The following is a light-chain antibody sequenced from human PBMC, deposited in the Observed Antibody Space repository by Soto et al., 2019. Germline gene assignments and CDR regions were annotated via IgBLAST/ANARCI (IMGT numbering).Light chain of an antibody. CDR3: QQHRNWPLT. J-gene: IGKJ4*01. CDR1: QSVIRNY. V-gene: IGKV3D-20*02. CDR2: GAS. Sequence: EVVLTQSPGTLSLSPGARATLSCRASQSVIRNYIAWYQQKPGQAPRLLVYGASSRASGIPDRFSGSGSGTDFTLTISSLEPEDFAVYYCQQHRNWPLTFGGGTKVDI.